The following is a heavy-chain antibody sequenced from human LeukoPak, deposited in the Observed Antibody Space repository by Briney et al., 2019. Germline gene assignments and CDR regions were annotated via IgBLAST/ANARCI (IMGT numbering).Heavy chain of an antibody. Sequence: GGSLRLSCAASGFTFSSNSMNWVRQAPGKGLEWVSSISSSSNYIYYADSVKGRFTISRDNAKNPLYLQMNSLRAEDTAVYYCARDRAISPYYFDYWGQGTLVTVSS. J-gene: IGHJ4*02. CDR1: GFTFSSNS. V-gene: IGHV3-21*01. CDR2: ISSSSNYI. D-gene: IGHD3-3*01. CDR3: ARDRAISPYYFDY.